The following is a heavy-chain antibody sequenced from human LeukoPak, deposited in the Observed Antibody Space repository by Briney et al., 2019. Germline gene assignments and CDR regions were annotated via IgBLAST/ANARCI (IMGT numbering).Heavy chain of an antibody. CDR2: IKQDGSEK. V-gene: IGHV3-7*01. Sequence: GGSLRLSCAASGFTFSSYWMSWVRQAPGKGLEWVANIKQDGSEKYYVDSEKGRFTISRDNDKNSLYLQMNSLSAEDTAVYYCARDREYYFDYGGQGTLVTVSS. J-gene: IGHJ4*02. CDR3: ARDREYYFDY. CDR1: GFTFSSYW. D-gene: IGHD3-10*01.